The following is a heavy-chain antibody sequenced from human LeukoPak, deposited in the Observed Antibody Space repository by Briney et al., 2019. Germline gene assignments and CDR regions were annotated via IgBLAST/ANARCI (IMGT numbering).Heavy chain of an antibody. J-gene: IGHJ4*02. CDR2: IKQDGSEK. Sequence: GGSLRLSCAASGFTLSGFWMSCVRQTPGKGLEWGANIKQDGSEKYYVHSVKGRFTISRNNAKNSLSLQMNSPRVEDTAVYYCARAVSFWHYVYWGQGTLVTVSS. V-gene: IGHV3-7*01. CDR1: GFTLSGFW. CDR3: ARAVSFWHYVY. D-gene: IGHD1-7*01.